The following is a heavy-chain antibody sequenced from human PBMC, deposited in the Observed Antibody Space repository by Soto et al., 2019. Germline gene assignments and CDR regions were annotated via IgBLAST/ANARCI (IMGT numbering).Heavy chain of an antibody. J-gene: IGHJ4*02. CDR1: GFSFSSYW. V-gene: IGHV3-74*01. CDR3: ARDPRPYGGNSPIDY. D-gene: IGHD4-17*01. CDR2: INTDGSST. Sequence: GGSLRLSCADSGFSFSSYWMHWVRQGPGKGLVWVSRINTDGSSTNYADSVKGRFTISRDNAKNTVYLQMNGLRAEDTAVYYCARDPRPYGGNSPIDYWGQGTLVTVSS.